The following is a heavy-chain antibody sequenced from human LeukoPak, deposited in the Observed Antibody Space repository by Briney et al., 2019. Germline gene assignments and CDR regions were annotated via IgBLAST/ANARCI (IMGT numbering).Heavy chain of an antibody. CDR3: ARDPIGSSWPYYFDY. J-gene: IGHJ4*02. Sequence: GASVKVSCTASGYTFTSYAMHWVRQAPGQRLEWMGWINAGNGNTKYSQKFQGRVTITRDTSASTAYMELSSLRSEDTAVYYCARDPIGSSWPYYFDYWGQGTLVTVPS. V-gene: IGHV1-3*01. D-gene: IGHD6-13*01. CDR2: INAGNGNT. CDR1: GYTFTSYA.